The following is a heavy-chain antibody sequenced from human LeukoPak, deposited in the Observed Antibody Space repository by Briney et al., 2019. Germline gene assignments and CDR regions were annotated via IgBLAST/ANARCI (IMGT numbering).Heavy chain of an antibody. J-gene: IGHJ4*02. CDR3: ARDPGGSYPGDY. D-gene: IGHD1-26*01. Sequence: GGSLRLSCAASGFTVSSNYMSWVRQAPGKGLEWVSVIYSGGSTYYADSVKGGFTIPRDNSKNTLYLQMNSLRAEDTAVYYCARDPGGSYPGDYWGQGTLVTVSS. CDR1: GFTVSSNY. V-gene: IGHV3-66*01. CDR2: IYSGGST.